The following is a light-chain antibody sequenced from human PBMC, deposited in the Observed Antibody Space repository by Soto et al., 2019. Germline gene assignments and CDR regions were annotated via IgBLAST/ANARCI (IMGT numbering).Light chain of an antibody. J-gene: IGLJ1*01. CDR2: YNT. CDR1: NSNIASNT. Sequence: QSVLTQLPSASETPGQTVSVCCSGSNSNIASNTVNWYQHHPVKAPNLLVYYNTQPPSGLPDRFSGSKSGTSASLAISGLQFEDESDYYCAAWDDTPTRYGFGTGPKVPVL. CDR3: AAWDDTPTRYG. V-gene: IGLV1-44*01.